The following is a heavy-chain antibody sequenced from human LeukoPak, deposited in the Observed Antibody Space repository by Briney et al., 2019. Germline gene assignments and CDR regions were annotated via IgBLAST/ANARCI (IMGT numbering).Heavy chain of an antibody. J-gene: IGHJ4*02. Sequence: GGSLRLSFAASGFTLGTYGRNWVGQAPGKGLEWVAVISYDGSNKYYADSVKGRFTISRDNSKNTLYLQMNNLRAEDTAVYYCAKRPALVDYWGQGTLVTVSS. D-gene: IGHD2-2*01. V-gene: IGHV3-30*18. CDR2: ISYDGSNK. CDR3: AKRPALVDY. CDR1: GFTLGTYG.